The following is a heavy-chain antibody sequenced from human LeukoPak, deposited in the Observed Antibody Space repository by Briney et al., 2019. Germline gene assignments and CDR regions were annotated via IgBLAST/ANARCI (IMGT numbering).Heavy chain of an antibody. CDR2: IYSGVTT. Sequence: PGGSLRLSCAASGFTVSSNYMSWVRQAPGKGLEWASVIYSGVTTYYADSVKGRFTISRDNSKNTLYLQMNSLRDVDTAVYYCARQGGDYHWYFALWGRGTLVTVSS. CDR3: ARQGGDYHWYFAL. V-gene: IGHV3-66*04. CDR1: GFTVSSNY. J-gene: IGHJ2*01. D-gene: IGHD4-17*01.